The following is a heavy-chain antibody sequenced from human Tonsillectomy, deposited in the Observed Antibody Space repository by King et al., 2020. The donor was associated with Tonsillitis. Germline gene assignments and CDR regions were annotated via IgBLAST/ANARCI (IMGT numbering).Heavy chain of an antibody. Sequence: DSVKGRFTISRDNAKNSLYLQMNSLRAEDTAVYYCARLKKAAAASWGQGTLVTVSS. V-gene: IGHV3-48*01. CDR3: ARLKKAAAAS. J-gene: IGHJ5*02. D-gene: IGHD6-13*01.